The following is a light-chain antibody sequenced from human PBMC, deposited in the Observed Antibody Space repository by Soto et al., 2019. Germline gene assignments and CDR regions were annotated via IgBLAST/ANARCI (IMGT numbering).Light chain of an antibody. J-gene: IGLJ1*01. CDR3: SSYTSSSTQV. CDR2: DVS. Sequence: QSVLSQPASVSGSPGQSITISCTGTSSDVGGYNYVSWYQQHPGKAPELMIYDVSNRPSGVSNRFSGSKSGNTASLTISGLQAEDEADYYCSSYTSSSTQVFGTGTKVTVL. CDR1: SSDVGGYNY. V-gene: IGLV2-14*01.